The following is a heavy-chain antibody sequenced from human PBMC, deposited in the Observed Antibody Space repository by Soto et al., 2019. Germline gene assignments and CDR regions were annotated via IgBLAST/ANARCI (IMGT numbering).Heavy chain of an antibody. CDR1: GCSISSGYY. V-gene: IGHV4-30-4*01. J-gene: IGHJ4*02. D-gene: IGHD3-16*01. CDR2: IYYSGNT. CDR3: AREGGESSDGLYYFDS. Sequence: SETLSLTCAVSGCSISSGYYWSWIRQPPGKGLEWIGHIYYSGNTDYNPSLKSRLAISIDTSKNQFSLKLSSVTAADTAVYFCAREGGESSDGLYYFDSWGQGSLVTVSS.